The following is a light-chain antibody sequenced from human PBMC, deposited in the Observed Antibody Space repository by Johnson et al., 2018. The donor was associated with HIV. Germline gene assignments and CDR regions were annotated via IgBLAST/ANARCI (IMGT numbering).Light chain of an antibody. CDR2: DNN. CDR1: SSNIGNNY. CDR3: GTWDSSLTVYV. Sequence: QPVLTQPPSVSAAPGQKVTISCSGSSSNIGNNYVSWYQQVPGTAPKLLIYDNNRRPSGIPDRFSGSKSGTSATLGITGLQTGEEADYYCGTWDSSLTVYVLGTGTKVTV. V-gene: IGLV1-51*01. J-gene: IGLJ1*01.